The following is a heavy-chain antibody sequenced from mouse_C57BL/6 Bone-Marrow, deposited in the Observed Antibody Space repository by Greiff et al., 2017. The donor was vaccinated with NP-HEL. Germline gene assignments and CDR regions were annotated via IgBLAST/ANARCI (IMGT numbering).Heavy chain of an antibody. J-gene: IGHJ1*03. CDR2: IDPENGDT. D-gene: IGHD2-5*01. Sequence: VQLQQSGAELVRPGASVKLSCTASGFNITDDYMHWVKQRPEQGLEWIGWIDPENGDTEYASKFQGKATITADTSSNTAYLQLSSLTSEDTAVYYCTNPSNYWYFDVWGTGTTVTVSS. CDR3: TNPSNYWYFDV. CDR1: GFNITDDY. V-gene: IGHV14-4*01.